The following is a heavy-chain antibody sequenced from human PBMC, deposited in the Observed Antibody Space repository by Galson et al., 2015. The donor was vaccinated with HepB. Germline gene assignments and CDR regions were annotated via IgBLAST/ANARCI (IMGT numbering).Heavy chain of an antibody. V-gene: IGHV7-4-1*02. Sequence: SVKVSCKASGYRFIEYGVNWVRQAPGQGLEWMGWINPNTGNPTYAQGFTGRFVFSSDTSVTTACLQISGLAPDDSAIYFCARGPTGALDYWGQGTLVTVSS. CDR3: ARGPTGALDY. CDR1: GYRFIEYG. J-gene: IGHJ4*02. D-gene: IGHD1-1*01. CDR2: INPNTGNP.